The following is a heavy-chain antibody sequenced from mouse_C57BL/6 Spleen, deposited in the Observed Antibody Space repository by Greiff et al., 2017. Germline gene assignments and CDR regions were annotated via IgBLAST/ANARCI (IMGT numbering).Heavy chain of an antibody. CDR3: ARGGEGGVPYYFDY. CDR1: GYAFSSSW. Sequence: QVQLQQSGPELVKPGASVKISCKASGYAFSSSWLNWVKQRPGKGLEWIGRIYPGDGDTNYNGKFKGKATLTADKSSSTDYMQLSSLTSEDSAVYFCARGGEGGVPYYFDYWGQGTTLTVSS. CDR2: IYPGDGDT. J-gene: IGHJ2*01. V-gene: IGHV1-82*01.